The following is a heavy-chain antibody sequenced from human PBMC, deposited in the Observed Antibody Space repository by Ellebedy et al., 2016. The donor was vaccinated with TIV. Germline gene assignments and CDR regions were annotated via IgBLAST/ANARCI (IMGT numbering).Heavy chain of an antibody. J-gene: IGHJ4*02. CDR3: ARSLSSDTSGYAVDY. CDR1: GDTFGAHA. CDR2: IITIFGTT. Sequence: AASVKVSCKASGDTFGAHAVSWVRQAPGQGLEWMGGIITIFGTTNSAQKFQGRVTITADESTNTAYMVLSSLRSEDTAMYNCARSLSSDTSGYAVDYWGQGTLVTVSS. V-gene: IGHV1-69*13. D-gene: IGHD3-22*01.